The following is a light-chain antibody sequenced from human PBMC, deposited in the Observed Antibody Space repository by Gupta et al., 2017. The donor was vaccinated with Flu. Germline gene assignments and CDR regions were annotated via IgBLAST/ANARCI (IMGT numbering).Light chain of an antibody. Sequence: QSALTQPASVSGSPGQSITIHCTGTSRDVGGYNYVSWYQQHPGKAPKLMIYEVSNRPSGVSDRFSGSKSGNTASLTISGLQAEDEADYYCSSYTSSSTLVVFGGGTKLTVL. CDR3: SSYTSSSTLVV. CDR1: SRDVGGYNY. J-gene: IGLJ2*01. CDR2: EVS. V-gene: IGLV2-14*01.